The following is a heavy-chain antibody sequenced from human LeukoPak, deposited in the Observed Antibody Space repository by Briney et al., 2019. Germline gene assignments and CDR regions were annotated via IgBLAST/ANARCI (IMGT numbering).Heavy chain of an antibody. J-gene: IGHJ6*02. Sequence: ASVKVSCKASGFTFTSSAMQWVRQARGQRLEWIGWIVVGSGNTNYAQKFQERVTITRDMSTSTAYMELSSLRSEDTAVYYCAADIGIAAAGYYYYYYGMDVWGQGTTVTVSS. V-gene: IGHV1-58*02. CDR3: AADIGIAAAGYYYYYYGMDV. CDR2: IVVGSGNT. CDR1: GFTFTSSA. D-gene: IGHD6-13*01.